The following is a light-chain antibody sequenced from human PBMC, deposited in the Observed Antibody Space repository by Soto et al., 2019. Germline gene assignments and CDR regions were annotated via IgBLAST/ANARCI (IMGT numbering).Light chain of an antibody. CDR3: QQRSTSLYT. J-gene: IGKJ2*01. CDR2: DAS. Sequence: EILLAQSPATLSLSPGERATLSCKASQDVSIFLAWYQQKPGQAPRLLIHDASNRATGVPARFSGSGSGSDFTLTITSLEPEDFAVYYCQQRSTSLYTFGQGTKLEV. V-gene: IGKV3-11*02. CDR1: QDVSIF.